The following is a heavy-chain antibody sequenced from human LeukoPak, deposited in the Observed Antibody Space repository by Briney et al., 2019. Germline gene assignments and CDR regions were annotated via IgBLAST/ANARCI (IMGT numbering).Heavy chain of an antibody. CDR2: VHHTGSA. CDR3: ARDSWDYIAMDV. Sequence: PSETLSLTCTVSGISINTYYWGWIRQPLGKGLEWIGYVHHTGSADYNPSLRGRVTISLDTSKNQFSLKLTSATAADTAVYYCARDSWDYIAMDVWGPGTTVIVSS. CDR1: GISINTYY. J-gene: IGHJ6*02. D-gene: IGHD4/OR15-4a*01. V-gene: IGHV4-59*01.